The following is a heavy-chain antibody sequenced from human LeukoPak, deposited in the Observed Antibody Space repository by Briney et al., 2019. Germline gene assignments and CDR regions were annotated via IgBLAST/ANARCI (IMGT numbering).Heavy chain of an antibody. CDR1: GFTFSSYS. D-gene: IGHD4-17*01. CDR3: ARGYYGDPSQVYYDY. J-gene: IGHJ4*02. V-gene: IGHV3-21*01. Sequence: GGSLRLSCAASGFTFSSYSMNWVRQAPGKGLEWFSSISSSGSYIYYADSVKGRFTISRDNAKNSLYLQMNSLRAEDTAVYYCARGYYGDPSQVYYDYWGQGTLVTVSS. CDR2: ISSSGSYI.